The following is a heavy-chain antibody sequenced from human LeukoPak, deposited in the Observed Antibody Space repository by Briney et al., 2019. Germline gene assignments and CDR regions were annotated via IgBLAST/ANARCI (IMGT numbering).Heavy chain of an antibody. CDR2: INQDGSEK. CDR3: ARSDRLGYCSGGSCYEHDY. CDR1: GFTFTTYW. D-gene: IGHD2-15*01. J-gene: IGHJ4*02. V-gene: IGHV3-7*01. Sequence: GGSLRLSCAASGFTFTTYWMTWVRQAPGKGLEWVANINQDGSEKYFVDSVKGRFTISRDNAKNSLYLQMNSLRAEDTAVYYCARSDRLGYCSGGSCYEHDYWGQGTLVTVSS.